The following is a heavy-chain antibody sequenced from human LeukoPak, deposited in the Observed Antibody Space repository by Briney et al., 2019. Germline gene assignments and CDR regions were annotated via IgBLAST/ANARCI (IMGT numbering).Heavy chain of an antibody. V-gene: IGHV1-69*05. CDR1: GGTFSSYA. CDR3: ARLRGPIAGAPMDV. J-gene: IGHJ6*04. D-gene: IGHD6-13*01. Sequence: SVKVSCKASGGTFSSYAISWVRQAPGQGLEWMGGIIPIFGTANYAQKFQGRVTITTDESTSTAYMELSSLRSEDTAVYYCARLRGPIAGAPMDVWGKGTTVTVSS. CDR2: IIPIFGTA.